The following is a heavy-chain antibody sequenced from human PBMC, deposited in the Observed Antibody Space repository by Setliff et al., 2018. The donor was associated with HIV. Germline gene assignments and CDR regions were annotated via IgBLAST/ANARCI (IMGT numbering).Heavy chain of an antibody. CDR1: GGSFNGYY. V-gene: IGHV4-34*01. CDR3: AREGARITIFGVVTALWYFDL. CDR2: IDHSRST. Sequence: PSETLSLTCAVYGGSFNGYYWSWIRQPPGKGLEWSGEIDHSRSTNYNPSLKSRVTISLDTSKNQFSLKLSSVTAADTAVYYCAREGARITIFGVVTALWYFDLWGRGTLVTVSS. J-gene: IGHJ2*01. D-gene: IGHD3-3*01.